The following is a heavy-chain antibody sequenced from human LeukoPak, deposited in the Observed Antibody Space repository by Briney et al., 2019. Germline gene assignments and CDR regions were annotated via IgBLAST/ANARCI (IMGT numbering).Heavy chain of an antibody. J-gene: IGHJ5*02. V-gene: IGHV4-61*01. D-gene: IGHD4-17*01. Sequence: SEALSLTCTVSGGALSSGRYYWSWIRQPPGQGLEWIGYIHYSGSTKYNPSLKSRVTMSVDTSKNQFSLKVTSVTAADTAIYYCTRTNYGDYNWFDPWGQGTLVTVSS. CDR3: TRTNYGDYNWFDP. CDR2: IHYSGST. CDR1: GGALSSGRYY.